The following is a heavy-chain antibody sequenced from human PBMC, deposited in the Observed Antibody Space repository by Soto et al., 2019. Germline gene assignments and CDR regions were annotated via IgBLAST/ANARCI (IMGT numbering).Heavy chain of an antibody. J-gene: IGHJ4*02. D-gene: IGHD3-9*01. Sequence: QLQLQESGPGLVKPSETLSITCSVSDDSINSDKYYWGWIRQPPGKGLEWIGSIYYRGNAYYNPSVQTRVTISLDKSKSQCSLKLNSVTAADSAVYFCARLEGLATISYYSDFWCPGALVTVSS. CDR2: IYYRGNA. CDR3: ARLEGLATISYYSDF. V-gene: IGHV4-39*01. CDR1: DDSINSDKYY.